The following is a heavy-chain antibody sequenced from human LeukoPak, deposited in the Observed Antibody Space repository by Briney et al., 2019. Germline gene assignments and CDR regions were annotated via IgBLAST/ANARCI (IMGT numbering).Heavy chain of an antibody. D-gene: IGHD3-10*01. CDR2: INGDGSST. CDR1: GFTFSDYW. Sequence: GGSLRLSCAASGFTFSDYWMHWGRQAPGKGLVWVARINGDGSSTTYVESVRGRFTISRDNAKKTLYLQMNSLRAEDAAVYYCARDMYSMSSARGAYWGQGTLVTVSS. V-gene: IGHV3-74*01. J-gene: IGHJ4*02. CDR3: ARDMYSMSSARGAY.